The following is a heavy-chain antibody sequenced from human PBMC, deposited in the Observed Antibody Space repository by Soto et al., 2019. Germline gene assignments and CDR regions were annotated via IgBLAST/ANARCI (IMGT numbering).Heavy chain of an antibody. CDR3: ARGGWRTGYSGYENWFDP. CDR1: GGSISSYY. CDR2: IYYSGST. V-gene: IGHV4-59*01. J-gene: IGHJ5*02. Sequence: SETLSLTCTVSGGSISSYYLSWIRQPPGKGLEWIGYIYYSGSTNYNPSLKSRVTISVDTSKNQFSLKLSSVTAADTAVYYCARGGWRTGYSGYENWFDPWGQGTLVTVSS. D-gene: IGHD5-12*01.